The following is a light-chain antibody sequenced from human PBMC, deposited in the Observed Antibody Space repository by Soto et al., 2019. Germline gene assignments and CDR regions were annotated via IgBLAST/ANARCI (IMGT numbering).Light chain of an antibody. J-gene: IGLJ1*01. CDR1: SSDVGGYNY. CDR3: SSYTSSSPYV. Sequence: QSVLTQPASVSGFPGQSITISCTGTSSDVGGYNYVSWYQQHPGKAPKRMIYEVSNRPSGVSNRFSGSKSGNTASLTISGLQAEDEADYYCSSYTSSSPYVFGTGTKVTVL. V-gene: IGLV2-14*01. CDR2: EVS.